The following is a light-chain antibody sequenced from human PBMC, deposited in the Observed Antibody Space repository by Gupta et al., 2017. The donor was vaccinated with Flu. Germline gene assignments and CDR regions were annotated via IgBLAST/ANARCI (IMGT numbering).Light chain of an antibody. V-gene: IGKV1-5*03. CDR2: KAS. CDR1: QSITGW. Sequence: PSTLSASVGDKVTITCRASQSITGWLAWYQQKPGKAPKLLIYKASSVESGVPSRFSGSGSGTEFTLTINSLQPDDFATYYCQQYDSNTGTFGQGTKLEIK. CDR3: QQYDSNTGT. J-gene: IGKJ1*01.